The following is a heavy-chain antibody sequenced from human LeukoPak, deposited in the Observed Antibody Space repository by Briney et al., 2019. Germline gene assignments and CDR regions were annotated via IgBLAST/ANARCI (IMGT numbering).Heavy chain of an antibody. V-gene: IGHV4-61*01. J-gene: IGHJ4*02. Sequence: PSETLSLTCTVSGGSVSSGSYYWSWIRQPPGKGLEWIGYIYYSGSTNYNPSLKSRVTISVDTSKDQFSLKLSSVTAADTAVYYCARGSSSWDYWGQGTLVTVSS. D-gene: IGHD6-13*01. CDR1: GGSVSSGSYY. CDR2: IYYSGST. CDR3: ARGSSSWDY.